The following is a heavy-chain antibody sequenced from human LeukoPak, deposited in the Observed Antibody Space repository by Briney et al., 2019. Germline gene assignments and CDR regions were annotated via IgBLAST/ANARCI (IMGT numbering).Heavy chain of an antibody. V-gene: IGHV1-69*13. CDR2: VIPIFGTA. D-gene: IGHD2-2*01. J-gene: IGHJ6*04. CDR3: ARDVVPAARMDV. Sequence: SVKVSCKASGGTFSSYAISWVRQAPGQGLEWMGGVIPIFGTANYAQKFQGRVTITADESTSTAYMELSSLRSEDTAVYYCARDVVPAARMDVWGKGTTVTVSS. CDR1: GGTFSSYA.